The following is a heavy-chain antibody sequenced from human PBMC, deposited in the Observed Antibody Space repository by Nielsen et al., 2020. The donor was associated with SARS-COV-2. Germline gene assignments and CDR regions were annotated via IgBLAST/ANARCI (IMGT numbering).Heavy chain of an antibody. D-gene: IGHD4/OR15-4a*01. CDR3: VKDRRGTSMVLFDF. Sequence: GGSLRLSCSVSGFTFRSYVMNWVRQAPGKGLEDVSSISSDGARMYYSDSVKGRFTISRDNSKNTLYLQMRSLRPEDTAMYYCVKDRRGTSMVLFDFWGQGTLVTVSS. CDR1: GFTFRSYV. CDR2: ISSDGARM. V-gene: IGHV3-64D*06. J-gene: IGHJ4*02.